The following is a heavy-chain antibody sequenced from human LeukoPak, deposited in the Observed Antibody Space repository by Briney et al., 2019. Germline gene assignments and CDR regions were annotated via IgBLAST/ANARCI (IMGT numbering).Heavy chain of an antibody. Sequence: SETLSLTCAVYGGSFSGYYWSWIRQPPGKGLEWIGEINHSGSTNYNPSLKSRVTISVDTSKNQFSLKLSSVTAADTAVYYCARDSAGPHPRGAFDIWGQGTMVTVSS. V-gene: IGHV4-34*01. CDR2: INHSGST. CDR1: GGSFSGYY. D-gene: IGHD1-14*01. J-gene: IGHJ3*02. CDR3: ARDSAGPHPRGAFDI.